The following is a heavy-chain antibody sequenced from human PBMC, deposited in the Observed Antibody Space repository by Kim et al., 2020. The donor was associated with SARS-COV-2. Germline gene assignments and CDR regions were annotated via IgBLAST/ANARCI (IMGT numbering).Heavy chain of an antibody. D-gene: IGHD3-10*01. CDR3: ARDLWSRQFDY. CDR1: GYTFRIYG. Sequence: ASVKVSCKASGYTFRIYGIHWVRQAPGQRLEWMGWINTGNGDTKYSQEFQGRVTITRDTSATTVYMELSSLTPEDTAVYYCARDLWSRQFDYWGQGTLVTVSS. J-gene: IGHJ4*02. V-gene: IGHV1-3*04. CDR2: INTGNGDT.